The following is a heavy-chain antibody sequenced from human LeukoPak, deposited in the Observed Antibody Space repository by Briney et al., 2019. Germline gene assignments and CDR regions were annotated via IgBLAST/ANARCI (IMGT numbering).Heavy chain of an antibody. CDR3: ARADTMIVVPGDY. Sequence: GASVKVSCKASGYTFTGYYMHWARQAPGQGLEWMGWIDPNSGGTNYAQKFQGRVTMTRDTSISTAYMELSRLRSDDTAVYYCARADTMIVVPGDYWGQGTLVTVSS. D-gene: IGHD3-22*01. CDR2: IDPNSGGT. V-gene: IGHV1-2*02. CDR1: GYTFTGYY. J-gene: IGHJ4*02.